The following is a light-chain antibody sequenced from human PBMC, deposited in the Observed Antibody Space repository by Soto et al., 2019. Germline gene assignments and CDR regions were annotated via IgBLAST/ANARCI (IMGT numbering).Light chain of an antibody. Sequence: DIVMTQSPDSLAVSLGERATINCKSSQNVLYKSNNENYLAWFQQKPGQPPKLLIYWASTRKSGVPDRFTGRGLVSNFALTISSLHAEDVAFFYCQQYYNSPPYSFSQGTRLEI. CDR1: QNVLYKSNNENY. CDR2: WAS. CDR3: QQYYNSPPYS. J-gene: IGKJ2*01. V-gene: IGKV4-1*01.